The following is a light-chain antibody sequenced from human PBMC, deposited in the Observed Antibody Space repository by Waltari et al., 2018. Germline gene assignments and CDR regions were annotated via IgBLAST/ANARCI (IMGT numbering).Light chain of an antibody. CDR1: QSVLSSSNNNND. V-gene: IGKV4-1*01. J-gene: IGKJ1*01. CDR3: QQYYASPGT. CDR2: WAS. Sequence: DIVMTQSPDSLALSLGERATINCKSSQSVLSSSNNNNDLAWYQQKPGQPPKLLIYWASTRESGVPDRFSGSGSGTDFTITISRLQAEDVAVYYCQQYYASPGTFGQGTKVEI.